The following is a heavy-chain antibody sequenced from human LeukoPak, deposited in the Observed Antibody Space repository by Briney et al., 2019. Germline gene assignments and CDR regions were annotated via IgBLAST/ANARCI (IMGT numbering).Heavy chain of an antibody. J-gene: IGHJ4*02. CDR2: ISGSGDST. D-gene: IGHD3-16*01. V-gene: IGHV3-23*01. CDR1: GFTFSTYA. CDR3: ATSRREVGGSVPYYFDY. Sequence: GGSLRLSCAASGFTFSTYAVNWVRQAPGNGLEWVSTISGSGDSTYYADSVKGRFTISRDNSKNTLYLQMNSLRAEDTAVYYCATSRREVGGSVPYYFDYWGQGTLVTVSS.